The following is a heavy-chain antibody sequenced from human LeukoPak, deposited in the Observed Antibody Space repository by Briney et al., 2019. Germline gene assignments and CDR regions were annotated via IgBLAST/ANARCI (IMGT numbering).Heavy chain of an antibody. V-gene: IGHV4-59*01. J-gene: IGHJ4*02. CDR2: IYYSGST. CDR3: ARAKLYYYDSSGEPHFDY. CDR1: GGSISSYY. D-gene: IGHD3-22*01. Sequence: SETLSLTCTVSGGSISSYYWSWIRQPPGKGLEWIGYIYYSGSTNYNPSLKSRATISVDTSKNQFSLKLSSVTAADTAVYYCARAKLYYYDSSGEPHFDYWGQGTLVTVSS.